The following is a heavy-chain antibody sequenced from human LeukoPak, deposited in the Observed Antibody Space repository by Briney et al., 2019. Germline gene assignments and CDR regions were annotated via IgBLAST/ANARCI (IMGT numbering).Heavy chain of an antibody. Sequence: GGSLRLSCAVSGFTFSDYYMSWIRQAPGKGLEWVSYISSSSSYTNYAYSVKGRFTISRDNAKNSLYLQMNSLRAEDTAVYYCARDGKAAAVDAFDIWGQGTMVTVSS. D-gene: IGHD6-13*01. CDR1: GFTFSDYY. V-gene: IGHV3-11*06. CDR3: ARDGKAAAVDAFDI. CDR2: ISSSSSYT. J-gene: IGHJ3*02.